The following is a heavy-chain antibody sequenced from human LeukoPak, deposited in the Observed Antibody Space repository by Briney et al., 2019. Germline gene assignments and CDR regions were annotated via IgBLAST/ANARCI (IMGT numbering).Heavy chain of an antibody. V-gene: IGHV1-8*01. CDR2: MNPNSGNT. CDR1: GYTFPSYD. Sequence: GASVKVSGKTSGYTFPSYDINWVRQATGQGLEWMGWMNPNSGNTGYAQKFQGRVTITRNTSITTAYMELSSLRSEDTAVYFCARGPKWSGSYYYFDFWGQGTLVTVSS. J-gene: IGHJ4*02. CDR3: ARGPKWSGSYYYFDF. D-gene: IGHD1-26*01.